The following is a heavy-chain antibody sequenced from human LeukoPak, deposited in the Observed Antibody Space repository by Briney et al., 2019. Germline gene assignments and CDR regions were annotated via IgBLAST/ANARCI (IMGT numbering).Heavy chain of an antibody. J-gene: IGHJ4*02. CDR1: GYTFTSYA. CDR2: INAGNGNT. V-gene: IGHV1-3*01. Sequence: ASVKVSCKASGYTFTSYAMHWVRQAPGQRLEWMGWINAGNGNTKYSQKFQGRVTITRDTSASTAYMELSSLRSEDTAVYYCATVGIAAAGNDDYWGQGTLVTVSS. D-gene: IGHD6-13*01. CDR3: ATVGIAAAGNDDY.